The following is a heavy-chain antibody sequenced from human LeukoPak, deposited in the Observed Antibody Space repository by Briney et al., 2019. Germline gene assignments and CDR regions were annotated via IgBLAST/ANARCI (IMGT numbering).Heavy chain of an antibody. J-gene: IGHJ4*02. CDR3: AASTYGSGSYEAFDS. CDR1: GYSFTNYW. V-gene: IGHV5-51*01. D-gene: IGHD3-10*01. CDR2: MYPGDSDT. Sequence: GESLKISCKGSGYSFTNYWIGWVRQMPGKGLEWMGIMYPGDSDTRYSPSFQGQITISADKSISTTYLQWSSLKASDTAIYYCAASTYGSGSYEAFDSWGQGTLVSVSS.